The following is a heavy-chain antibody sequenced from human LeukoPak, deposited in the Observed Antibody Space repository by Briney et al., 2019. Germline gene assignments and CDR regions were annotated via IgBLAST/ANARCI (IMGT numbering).Heavy chain of an antibody. J-gene: IGHJ4*02. D-gene: IGHD7-27*01. CDR3: ARQSQGWGVDY. CDR1: GASVSDGNYY. V-gene: IGHV4-61*01. Sequence: PSETLSLTCSVSGASVSDGNYYWSWIRQPPGKGLEWIGYIYHSGSTKYNPSLKGRVTILVDISKNQFSLRLSSLTAADTAVYYCARQSQGWGVDYWGQGALVTVSS. CDR2: IYHSGST.